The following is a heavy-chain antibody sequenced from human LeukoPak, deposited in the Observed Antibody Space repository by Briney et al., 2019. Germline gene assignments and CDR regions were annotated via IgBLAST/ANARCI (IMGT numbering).Heavy chain of an antibody. CDR2: INPNSGGT. D-gene: IGHD5-12*01. CDR3: ARNPRYSGYDYNYYYYMDV. V-gene: IGHV1-2*02. J-gene: IGHJ6*03. Sequence: ASVKVSCKTSGYNFTGYYILWVRQAPGQGLEWMGWINPNSGGTNYAQKFQGRVTMTRDTSVSTAYMELSRLRSDDTAVYYCARNPRYSGYDYNYYYYMDVWGKGTTVTVSS. CDR1: GYNFTGYY.